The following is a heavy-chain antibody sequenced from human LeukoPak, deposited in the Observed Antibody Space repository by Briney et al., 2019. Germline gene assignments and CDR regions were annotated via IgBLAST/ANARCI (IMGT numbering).Heavy chain of an antibody. J-gene: IGHJ5*02. CDR1: GGSISSSSYY. Sequence: SETLSLTCTVSGGSISSSSYYWGWIRQPPGKGLEWIGSIYYSGSTYYNPSLKSRVTISVDTSKNRFSLKLSSVTAADTAVYYCARPHSSSWYASWGQGTLVTVSS. V-gene: IGHV4-39*01. D-gene: IGHD6-13*01. CDR2: IYYSGST. CDR3: ARPHSSSWYAS.